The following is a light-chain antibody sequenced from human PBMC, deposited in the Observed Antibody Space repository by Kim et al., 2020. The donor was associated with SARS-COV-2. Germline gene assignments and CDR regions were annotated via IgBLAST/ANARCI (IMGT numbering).Light chain of an antibody. J-gene: IGKJ4*01. CDR1: QGINNH. V-gene: IGKV1-16*01. CDR2: AAS. CDR3: QQYSRFPLT. Sequence: ASVGDRVTFTCRASQGINNHLAWFQKKSGKAPKSLIYAASTLQGGAPSRFSGSGFGTDFTLTISSLQPEDSATYFCQQYSRFPLTFGGGTKVDIK.